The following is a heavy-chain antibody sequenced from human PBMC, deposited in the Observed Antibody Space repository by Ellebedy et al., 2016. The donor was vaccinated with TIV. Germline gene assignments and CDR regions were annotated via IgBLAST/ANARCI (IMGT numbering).Heavy chain of an antibody. D-gene: IGHD2-2*02. CDR1: GFTFSSYA. CDR2: ISSNGGTT. J-gene: IGHJ4*02. V-gene: IGHV3-64D*06. CDR3: VKSDCSSTSCYIPLAY. Sequence: PGGSLRLSCSASGFTFSSYAMHWVRQAPGKGLQYVSAISSNGGTTYYADSVKGRFTISRDNSKNTLYLQMSSLRAEDTAVYYCVKSDCSSTSCYIPLAYWGQGTLVTVSS.